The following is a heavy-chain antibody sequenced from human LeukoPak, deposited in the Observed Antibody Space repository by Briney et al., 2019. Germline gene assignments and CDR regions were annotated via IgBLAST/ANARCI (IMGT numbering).Heavy chain of an antibody. CDR1: GGTFSSYA. J-gene: IGHJ5*02. CDR3: ARAAPDWFDP. V-gene: IGHV1-69*05. Sequence: ASVKVSCKASGGTFSSYAISWVRQAPGQGLEWMGRIIPIFGTANYAQKFQGRVTITRNTSISTAYMELSSLRSEDTAVYYCARAAPDWFDPWGQGTLVTVSS. D-gene: IGHD6-13*01. CDR2: IIPIFGTA.